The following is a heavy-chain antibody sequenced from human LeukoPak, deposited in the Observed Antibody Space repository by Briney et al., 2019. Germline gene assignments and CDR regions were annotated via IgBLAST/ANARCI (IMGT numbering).Heavy chain of an antibody. CDR1: GFTFGSFW. D-gene: IGHD6-13*01. J-gene: IGHJ4*02. Sequence: GGCLRLSCAASGFTFGSFWMHWVRQAPGKGLVWVARIKNDGTSPTYADSVKGRFTISRDNAKNTLYLQTNNLRAEDTAVYYCARDTGSGFYHSAAAGTFDYWGQGTRVTVSS. V-gene: IGHV3-74*01. CDR2: IKNDGTSP. CDR3: ARDTGSGFYHSAAAGTFDY.